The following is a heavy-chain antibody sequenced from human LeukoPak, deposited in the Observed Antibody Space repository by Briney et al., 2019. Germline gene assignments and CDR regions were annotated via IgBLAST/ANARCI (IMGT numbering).Heavy chain of an antibody. J-gene: IGHJ6*02. D-gene: IGHD5-18*01. CDR3: ARGIQLWFLPKARYGMDV. Sequence: ASVKVSCKVSGYTLTELSMHWVRQAPGKGLEWMGGFDPEDGETIYAQKFQGRVTMTEDTSTDTAYMELSSLRSEDTAVYYCARGIQLWFLPKARYGMDVWGQGTTVTVSS. CDR2: FDPEDGET. V-gene: IGHV1-24*01. CDR1: GYTLTELS.